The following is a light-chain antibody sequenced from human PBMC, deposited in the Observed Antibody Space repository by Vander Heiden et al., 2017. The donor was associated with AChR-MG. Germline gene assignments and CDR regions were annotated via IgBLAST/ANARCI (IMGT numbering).Light chain of an antibody. Sequence: DIVMTQSPATLSVSPGERATLSCRASQSVSNKLAWYQQKPGQSPRLLIYGASTRATGIPARFSGSGSRTEFTLTISSLQSEDFAVYSCQQYDNWPLTFGPGAKVDIK. V-gene: IGKV3-15*01. CDR3: QQYDNWPLT. CDR2: GAS. J-gene: IGKJ3*01. CDR1: QSVSNK.